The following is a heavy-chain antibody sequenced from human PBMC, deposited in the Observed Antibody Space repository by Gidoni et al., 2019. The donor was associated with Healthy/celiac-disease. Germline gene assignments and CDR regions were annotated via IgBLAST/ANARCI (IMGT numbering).Heavy chain of an antibody. Sequence: EVQLVESGGGLVQPGRSLRLSCAASGFTFDDYAMHWVRQAPGKGLEWVSGISWNSGSIGYADSVKGRFTLSRDNAKNSLYLQMNSLRAEDTALYYCAKGHNWNYAWFDPWGQGTLVTVSS. CDR2: ISWNSGSI. V-gene: IGHV3-9*01. D-gene: IGHD1-7*01. CDR3: AKGHNWNYAWFDP. J-gene: IGHJ5*02. CDR1: GFTFDDYA.